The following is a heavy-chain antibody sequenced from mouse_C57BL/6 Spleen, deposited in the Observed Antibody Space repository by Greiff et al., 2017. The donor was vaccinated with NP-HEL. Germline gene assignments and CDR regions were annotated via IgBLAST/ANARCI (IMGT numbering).Heavy chain of an antibody. D-gene: IGHD2-4*01. CDR2: INPYNGGT. J-gene: IGHJ4*01. Sequence: EVQLQQSGPVLVKPGASVKMSCKASGYTFTDYYMNWVKQSHGKSLEWIGVINPYNGGTSYNQKFKGKATLTVDKSSSTAYMELNSLTSEDSAVYYCARAYDYEYAMDYWGQGTSVTVSS. CDR3: ARAYDYEYAMDY. CDR1: GYTFTDYY. V-gene: IGHV1-19*01.